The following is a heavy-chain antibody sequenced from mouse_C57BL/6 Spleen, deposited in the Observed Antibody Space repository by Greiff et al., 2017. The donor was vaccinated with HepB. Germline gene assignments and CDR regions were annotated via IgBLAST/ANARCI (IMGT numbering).Heavy chain of an antibody. Sequence: VKLQQSGPGLVQPSQSLSITCTVSGFSLTSYGVHWVRQSPGKGLEWLGVIWRGGSTDYNAAFMSRLSITKDNSKSQVFFKMNSLQADDTAIYYCAKTGYYGSSHHFDYWGQGTTLTVSS. V-gene: IGHV2-5*01. D-gene: IGHD1-1*01. J-gene: IGHJ2*01. CDR3: AKTGYYGSSHHFDY. CDR2: IWRGGST. CDR1: GFSLTSYG.